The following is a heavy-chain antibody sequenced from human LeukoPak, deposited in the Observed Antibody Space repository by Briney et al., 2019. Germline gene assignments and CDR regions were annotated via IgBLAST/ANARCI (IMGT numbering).Heavy chain of an antibody. V-gene: IGHV3-64*01. J-gene: IGHJ4*02. D-gene: IGHD3-16*01. CDR3: ARARGSVAEAFDY. Sequence: TGGSLRLSCAASGFTFSSYAMHWVRQAPGKGLEYVSAISSNGGSTYYANSVKGRFTISRDNSKNTLYLQMGSLRAEDMAVYYCARARGSVAEAFDYWGQGTLVTVSS. CDR1: GFTFSSYA. CDR2: ISSNGGST.